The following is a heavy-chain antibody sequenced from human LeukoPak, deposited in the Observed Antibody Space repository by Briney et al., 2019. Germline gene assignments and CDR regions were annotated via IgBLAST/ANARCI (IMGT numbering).Heavy chain of an antibody. V-gene: IGHV3-15*01. J-gene: IGHJ4*02. Sequence: GGSLRLSCAASGFTFSNVWMSWVRQVPGKGLEWVGRIRRKTDGETTDHAAPVKGRFTISRDDSKNTLYLQMNSLKTEDTAVYYCAKDRGSGWSRGPFDYWGQGTLVTVSS. D-gene: IGHD6-19*01. CDR1: GFTFSNVW. CDR3: AKDRGSGWSRGPFDY. CDR2: IRRKTDGETT.